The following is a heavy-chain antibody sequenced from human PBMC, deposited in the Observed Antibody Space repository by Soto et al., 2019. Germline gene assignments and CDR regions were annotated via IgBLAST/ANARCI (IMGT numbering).Heavy chain of an antibody. V-gene: IGHV3-13*01. Sequence: GGSLRLSCAASGFTVSRYDMHWVRQATGKGLEWVSVIGSAGDTYYPGSVKGRFTISRENAQNSLYLQMTSLRAEDTAVYYCAKADDGGTHVENWGQGTLVTVSS. CDR1: GFTVSRYD. CDR3: AKADDGGTHVEN. D-gene: IGHD4-17*01. CDR2: IGSAGDT. J-gene: IGHJ4*02.